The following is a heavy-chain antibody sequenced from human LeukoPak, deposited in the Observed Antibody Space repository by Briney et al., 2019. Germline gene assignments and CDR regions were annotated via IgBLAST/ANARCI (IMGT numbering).Heavy chain of an antibody. D-gene: IGHD3-10*01. J-gene: IGHJ4*02. V-gene: IGHV1-2*02. CDR1: TYTFTDNS. CDR3: ARENSFGSGSYIFDS. CDR2: INPNSGDT. Sequence: ASVNVSFTASTYTFTDNSIHWVRQAPGQGPQWMGWINPNSGDTHYARNFQDRVTLTRDTSLSTAYMELTSLRSDDTAMYYCARENSFGSGSYIFDSWGQGTLVTVSS.